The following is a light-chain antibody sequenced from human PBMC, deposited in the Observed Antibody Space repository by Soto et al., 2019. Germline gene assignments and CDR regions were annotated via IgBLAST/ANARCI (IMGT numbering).Light chain of an antibody. J-gene: IGLJ3*02. Sequence: QSALTQPPAASGSPGQSVAISCTGTSSDVGGYNYVSWYQQNPGKAPKVMIYEVNKRPSGVPDRFSGSKSGNTASLTVSGLQAEDEADYYCSSYAGNNNGVFGGGTKLTVL. V-gene: IGLV2-8*01. CDR3: SSYAGNNNGV. CDR2: EVN. CDR1: SSDVGGYNY.